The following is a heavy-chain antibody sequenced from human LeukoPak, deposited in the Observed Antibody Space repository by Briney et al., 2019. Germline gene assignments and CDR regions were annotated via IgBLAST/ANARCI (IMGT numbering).Heavy chain of an antibody. V-gene: IGHV4-39*01. Sequence: SETLSLTCTVSVGSISSSSYYWGWIRQPPGKGLEWIGSIYYSGSTYYNPSLKSRVTISVDTSKNQFSLKLSSVTAADTAVYYCARHRLSNSVAPSMDVWGKGTTVTVSS. CDR2: IYYSGST. D-gene: IGHD6-19*01. J-gene: IGHJ6*04. CDR3: ARHRLSNSVAPSMDV. CDR1: VGSISSSSYY.